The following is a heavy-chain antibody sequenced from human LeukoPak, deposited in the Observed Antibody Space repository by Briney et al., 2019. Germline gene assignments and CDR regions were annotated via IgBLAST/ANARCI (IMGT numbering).Heavy chain of an antibody. CDR3: ARRNYGDDDHYFDY. D-gene: IGHD4-17*01. J-gene: IGHJ4*02. Sequence: SETLSLTCTVSGGSISSSSYYWGWIRQPPGKGLEWIGSIYYSGSTHDNPSLKSRVTISVDTSRNQFSLKLNSVTAADTAVYYCARRNYGDDDHYFDYWGQGTLVTVSS. CDR2: IYYSGST. V-gene: IGHV4-39*07. CDR1: GGSISSSSYY.